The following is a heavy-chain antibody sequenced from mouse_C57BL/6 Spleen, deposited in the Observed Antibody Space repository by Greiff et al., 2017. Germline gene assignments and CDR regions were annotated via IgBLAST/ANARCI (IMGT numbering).Heavy chain of an antibody. CDR2: IHPNSGST. V-gene: IGHV1-64*01. J-gene: IGHJ4*01. D-gene: IGHD2-4*01. Sequence: VQLQQPGAELVKPGASVKLSCKASGYTFTSYWMHWVKQRPGQGLEWIGMIHPNSGSTHYNEKFKSKATLTVDKSSSTAYMQVSSLTSEDSAVYCCAREEDYNYYAMDYWGQGTSVTVSS. CDR1: GYTFTSYW. CDR3: AREEDYNYYAMDY.